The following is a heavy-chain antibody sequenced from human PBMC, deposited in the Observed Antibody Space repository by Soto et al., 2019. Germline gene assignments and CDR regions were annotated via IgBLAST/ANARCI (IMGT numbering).Heavy chain of an antibody. J-gene: IGHJ4*02. Sequence: GGPRTLSCPASGFTFCRYWMYLVRQAPGKGLVWVSRINSDGSSTSYADSVKGRFTISRDNAKNTLYLQMNSLRAEDTAVYYCARGTYGLPYWGQGTLVTVSS. V-gene: IGHV3-74*01. D-gene: IGHD4-17*01. CDR1: GFTFCRYW. CDR2: INSDGSST. CDR3: ARGTYGLPY.